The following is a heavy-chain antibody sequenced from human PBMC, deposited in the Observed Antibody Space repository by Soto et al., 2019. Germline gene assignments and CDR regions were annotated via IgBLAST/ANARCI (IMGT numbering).Heavy chain of an antibody. CDR3: ARTGDDY. Sequence: EVQLVDSGGGLVQPGGSLRLSCAASGFTFTGFWMAWVRQAPGKGLEWVANINQDGSQRYYMDSVKGRFTISRDNAEKSLYIQMNSLRAEDTAVYYCARTGDDYWGQGTLVTVSS. CDR1: GFTFTGFW. V-gene: IGHV3-7*01. CDR2: INQDGSQR. D-gene: IGHD3-10*01. J-gene: IGHJ4*02.